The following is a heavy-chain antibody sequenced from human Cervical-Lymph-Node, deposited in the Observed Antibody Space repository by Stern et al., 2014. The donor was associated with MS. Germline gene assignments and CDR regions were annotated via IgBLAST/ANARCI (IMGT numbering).Heavy chain of an antibody. Sequence: QVQLQQWGAGLLKPSETLSLTCAVYGGSSSTYYWNWIRQPPGKGLEWIGEIYHSAGTNYNPSFKRRVALSVDMSKTQVSRKRRSLTAADTAVYYCARDASGSLFGYWGQGTLVTVSS. D-gene: IGHD1-26*01. CDR1: GGSSSTYY. J-gene: IGHJ4*02. CDR2: IYHSAGT. V-gene: IGHV4-34*01. CDR3: ARDASGSLFGY.